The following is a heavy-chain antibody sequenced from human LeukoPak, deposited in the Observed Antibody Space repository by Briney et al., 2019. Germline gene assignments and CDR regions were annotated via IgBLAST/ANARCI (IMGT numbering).Heavy chain of an antibody. Sequence: GASVKVSCKASGYTFTSYDINWVRQATGQGLEWMGWMNPNSGNTGYAQKFQGRVTITRNTSISTAYMELSSLRSEDTAVYYCATTFRGYCSSTSCYENWFDPWGQGTLVTVSS. V-gene: IGHV1-8*03. CDR1: GYTFTSYD. CDR3: ATTFRGYCSSTSCYENWFDP. CDR2: MNPNSGNT. D-gene: IGHD2-2*01. J-gene: IGHJ5*02.